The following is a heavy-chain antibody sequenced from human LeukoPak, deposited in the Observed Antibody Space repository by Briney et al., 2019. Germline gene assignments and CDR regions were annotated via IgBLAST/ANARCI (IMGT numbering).Heavy chain of an antibody. V-gene: IGHV5-51*01. CDR2: IYPDDSDT. CDR1: GYIFTDYW. Sequence: NRGDSLKIFCKTSGYIFTDYWIGWVRQVPGKGLEWMGIIYPDDSDTRYSPSFQGQVTISADKSTSTAYLQWSSLKASDTAMYYCARGAPIFYYFESWGQGTLVSVSA. J-gene: IGHJ4*02. CDR3: ARGAPIFYYFES.